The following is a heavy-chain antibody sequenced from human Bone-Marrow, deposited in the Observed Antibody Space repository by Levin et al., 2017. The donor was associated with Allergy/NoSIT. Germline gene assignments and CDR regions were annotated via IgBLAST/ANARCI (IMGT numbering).Heavy chain of an antibody. J-gene: IGHJ4*02. Sequence: SQTLSLTCSVFGGSVSSGLYYWSWIRQSPGKGLEWIGYVSNSGSINYNPSLKSRVTISLDTSKNQFSLRLTSVTAADTALYYCARDLGYASGFWGQGTLVTVSS. D-gene: IGHD6-19*01. V-gene: IGHV4-61*01. CDR3: ARDLGYASGF. CDR1: GGSVSSGLYY. CDR2: VSNSGSI.